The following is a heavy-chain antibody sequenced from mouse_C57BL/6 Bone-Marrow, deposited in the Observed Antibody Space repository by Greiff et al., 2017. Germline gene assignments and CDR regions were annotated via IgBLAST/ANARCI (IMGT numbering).Heavy chain of an antibody. CDR3: SILGLSYAMDY. CDR1: GYTFTSYW. CDR2: IYPGSGST. D-gene: IGHD4-1*01. V-gene: IGHV1-55*01. J-gene: IGHJ4*01. Sequence: QVQLQQPGAELVKPGASVKMSCKASGYTFTSYWITWVKQRPGQGLEWIGDIYPGSGSTNYNEKFKSKSTLTVDTSASTAYMQLSSLTSEDSAVYYCSILGLSYAMDYWGQGTSVTVSS.